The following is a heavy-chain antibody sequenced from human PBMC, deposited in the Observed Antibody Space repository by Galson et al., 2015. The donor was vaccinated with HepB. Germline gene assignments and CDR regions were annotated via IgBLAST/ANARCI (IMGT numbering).Heavy chain of an antibody. CDR3: AREVRDIVVVPAAMRGPISYYYYYMDV. CDR2: ISSSGSTI. D-gene: IGHD2-2*01. J-gene: IGHJ6*03. CDR1: GFTFSDYH. Sequence: SLRLSCAASGFTFSDYHMSWIRQAPGKGLEWVSYISSSGSTIYYADSVKGRFTISRDNAKNSLYLQMNSLRAEDTAVYYCAREVRDIVVVPAAMRGPISYYYYYMDVWGKGTTVTVSS. V-gene: IGHV3-11*01.